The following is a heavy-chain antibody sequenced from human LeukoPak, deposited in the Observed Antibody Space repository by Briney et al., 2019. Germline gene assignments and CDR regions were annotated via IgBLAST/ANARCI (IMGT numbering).Heavy chain of an antibody. J-gene: IGHJ4*02. CDR2: ISSSSSYI. Sequence: GGSLRLSCAASGFTFSSYSMNWVRQAPGKGLEWVSSISSSSSYIYYADSVKGRFTISRDNAKNSLYLQMNSLRAEDTAVYYCARGLRYFDWLLFYYFDYWGQGTLVTVS. CDR3: ARGLRYFDWLLFYYFDY. CDR1: GFTFSSYS. D-gene: IGHD3-9*01. V-gene: IGHV3-21*01.